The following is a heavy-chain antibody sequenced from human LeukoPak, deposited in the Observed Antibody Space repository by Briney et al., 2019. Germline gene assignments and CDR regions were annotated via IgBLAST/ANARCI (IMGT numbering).Heavy chain of an antibody. D-gene: IGHD2-15*01. CDR1: GFNISIYR. CDR2: INSDGSRR. V-gene: IGHV3-74*03. Sequence: GGSLRLSCAASGFNISIYRMHWVRQAPGKGLMWVSRINSDGSRRMYADSVKGRFTISRDNAKNTLYLQMNSLRAEDTATYFCTRGGYCGADNCYSGGDYFDPWGQGTLVTVSS. CDR3: TRGGYCGADNCYSGGDYFDP. J-gene: IGHJ5*02.